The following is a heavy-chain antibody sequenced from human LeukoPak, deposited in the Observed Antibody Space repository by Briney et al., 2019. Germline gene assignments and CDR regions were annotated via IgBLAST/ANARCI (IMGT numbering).Heavy chain of an antibody. CDR3: ARDVYYYGSGSYFLDY. J-gene: IGHJ4*02. CDR1: GGSIRTYY. V-gene: IGHV4-4*07. CDR2: IHTSGST. D-gene: IGHD3-10*01. Sequence: SETLSLTCTVAGGSIRTYYWSWIRQPAGKGLEWIGRIHTSGSTNYKSSLKSRVTMSVDTSKNQFSLKLNSVTAADTAVYYCARDVYYYGSGSYFLDYWGQGTLVTVSS.